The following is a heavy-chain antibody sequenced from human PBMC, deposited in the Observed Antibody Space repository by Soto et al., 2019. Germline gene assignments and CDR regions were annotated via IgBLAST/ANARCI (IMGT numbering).Heavy chain of an antibody. J-gene: IGHJ4*02. CDR2: IKQDGSEK. CDR3: ARDGMITFGGVIVSDY. V-gene: IGHV3-7*01. Sequence: GGSLRLSCAASGFTFSSYWMSWVRQAPGKGLEWVANIKQDGSEKYYVDSVRGRFTISRDNAKNSLYLQMNSLRAEDTAVYYCARDGMITFGGVIVSDYWGQGTLVPVSS. D-gene: IGHD3-16*02. CDR1: GFTFSSYW.